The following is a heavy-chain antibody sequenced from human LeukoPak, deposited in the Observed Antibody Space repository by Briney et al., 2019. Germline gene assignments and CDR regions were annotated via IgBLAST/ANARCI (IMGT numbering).Heavy chain of an antibody. CDR2: INWNGVST. J-gene: IGHJ4*02. CDR3: ARGVAVAGTGDY. CDR1: GFSFGDYG. V-gene: IGHV3-20*04. Sequence: PGGSLRLSCAAYGFSFGDYGVSWVRQPPGKGLEWVSGINWNGVSTVYADSVKGRFTISRDNSKNTLYLQMNSLRAEDTAVYYCARGVAVAGTGDYWGQGTLVTVSS. D-gene: IGHD6-19*01.